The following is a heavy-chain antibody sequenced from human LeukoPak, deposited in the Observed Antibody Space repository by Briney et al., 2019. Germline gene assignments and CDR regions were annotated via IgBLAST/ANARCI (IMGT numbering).Heavy chain of an antibody. D-gene: IGHD6-13*01. CDR1: GYTFTVHF. CDR3: ARGGVPGQQLDH. J-gene: IGHJ4*02. CDR2: INPNTGGT. V-gene: IGHV1-2*02. Sequence: ASVKVSCKTSGYTFTVHFMYWVRQAPGQGLEWMGWINPNTGGTNYAQKFQGRVTMTRDTSSSTAYMELTRLTSDDTAVYYCARGGVPGQQLDHWGPGTLVTVSS.